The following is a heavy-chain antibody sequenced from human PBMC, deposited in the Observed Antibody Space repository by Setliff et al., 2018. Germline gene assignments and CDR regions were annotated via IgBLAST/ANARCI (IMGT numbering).Heavy chain of an antibody. Sequence: ASVKVSCKASGYTFTGYYMHWVRQAPGQGLEWMGRINPNSGGTNYAQRFQGRVTMTRDTSTGIAYMELRSLRSDDTAVYICAYDSSGYYPGYWGQGTLVTVSS. CDR1: GYTFTGYY. CDR3: AYDSSGYYPGY. V-gene: IGHV1-2*06. CDR2: INPNSGGT. J-gene: IGHJ4*02. D-gene: IGHD3-22*01.